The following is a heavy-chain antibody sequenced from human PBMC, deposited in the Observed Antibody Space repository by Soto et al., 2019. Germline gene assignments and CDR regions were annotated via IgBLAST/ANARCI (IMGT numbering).Heavy chain of an antibody. CDR3: AREHSSSWSRYFDY. D-gene: IGHD6-13*01. V-gene: IGHV4-59*01. CDR1: GGSISSYY. Sequence: PSETLSLTCTVSGGSISSYYWSWIRQPPGKGLEWIGYIYYSGSTNHNPSLTSRVTISVDTSKNQFSLKLSSVTAAATAVYYCAREHSSSWSRYFDYWGKGTSVTVSS. CDR2: IYYSGST. J-gene: IGHJ4*02.